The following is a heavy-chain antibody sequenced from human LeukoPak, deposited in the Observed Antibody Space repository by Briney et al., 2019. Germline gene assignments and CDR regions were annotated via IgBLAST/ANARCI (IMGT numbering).Heavy chain of an antibody. D-gene: IGHD2-8*01. Sequence: ASVKVSCKASGGTFSSYAISWVRQAPGQGLEWMGGIIPIFGTANYAQKFQGRVTITTDESTSTAYMELSSLRSEDTAVYYCARGGGDCTNGVCYPIDYWGQGTLVTVSS. J-gene: IGHJ4*02. CDR2: IIPIFGTA. CDR1: GGTFSSYA. CDR3: ARGGGDCTNGVCYPIDY. V-gene: IGHV1-69*05.